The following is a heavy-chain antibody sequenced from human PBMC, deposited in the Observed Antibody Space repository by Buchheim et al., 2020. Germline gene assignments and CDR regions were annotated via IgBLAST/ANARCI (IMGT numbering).Heavy chain of an antibody. Sequence: QVQLVESGGGLAKPGGSLRLSCAASGFIFSDYDMSWIRQAPGKGLEWASYISSSSSDTNYADSVKGRFTISRDNAKNSLYLKMSSLRAEDTAVYYCARVTWGKSADYYNYMDVGGKGTT. CDR3: ARVTWGKSADYYNYMDV. CDR2: ISSSSSDT. V-gene: IGHV3-11*05. D-gene: IGHD3-16*01. CDR1: GFIFSDYD. J-gene: IGHJ6*03.